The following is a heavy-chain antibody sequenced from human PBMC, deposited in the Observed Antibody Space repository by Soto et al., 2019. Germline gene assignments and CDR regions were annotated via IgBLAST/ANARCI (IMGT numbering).Heavy chain of an antibody. D-gene: IGHD3-3*01. V-gene: IGHV3-74*01. CDR1: GFTFSSYW. CDR2: INSDGSST. Sequence: GGSLRLSCAASGFTFSSYWMHWVRQAPGKGLVWVSRINSDGSSTSYADSVKGRFTISRDNAKNTLYLQMNSLRAEDTAVYYCARDRTRDYDFWSGSPIHHWGQGTLVTVSS. CDR3: ARDRTRDYDFWSGSPIHH. J-gene: IGHJ5*02.